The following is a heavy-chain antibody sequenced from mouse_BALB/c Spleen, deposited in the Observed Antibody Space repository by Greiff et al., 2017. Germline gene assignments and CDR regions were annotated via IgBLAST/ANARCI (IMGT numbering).Heavy chain of an antibody. CDR2: ISTYYGDA. CDR1: GYTFTDYA. J-gene: IGHJ1*01. Sequence: VQLKESGAELVRPGVSVKISCKGSGYTFTDYAMHWVKQSHAKSLEWIGVISTYYGDASYNQKFKGKATMTVDKSSSTAYMELARLTSEDSAIYYCARGGATDWYFDVWGAGTTVTVSS. D-gene: IGHD3-1*01. CDR3: ARGGATDWYFDV. V-gene: IGHV1S137*01.